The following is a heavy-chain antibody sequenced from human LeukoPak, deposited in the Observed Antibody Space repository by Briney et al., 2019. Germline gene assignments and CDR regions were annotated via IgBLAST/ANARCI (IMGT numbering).Heavy chain of an antibody. CDR2: INSNGSST. Sequence: QPGGSLTLSCAASGFTFSNYWMHWVRQAPGKGLVWVSRINSNGSSTNYADSVKGRFTISRDNAKNTLYLQMSSLRAEDTAVYYCAKGGATIFDNWGQGTLVTVSS. V-gene: IGHV3-74*01. CDR1: GFTFSNYW. CDR3: AKGGATIFDN. D-gene: IGHD5-12*01. J-gene: IGHJ4*02.